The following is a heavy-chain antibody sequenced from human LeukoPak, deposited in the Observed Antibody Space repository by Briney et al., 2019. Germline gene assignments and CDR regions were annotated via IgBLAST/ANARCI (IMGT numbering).Heavy chain of an antibody. V-gene: IGHV4-39*07. CDR1: GGSISSSSYY. CDR3: ARDLKAAAGPYYFDY. Sequence: SETLSLTCTVSGGSISSSSYYWGWIRQPPGKGLEWIGSIYYSGSTYYNPSLKSRVTISVDTSKYQFSLKLSSVTAADTAVYYCARDLKAAAGPYYFDYWGQGTLVTVSS. J-gene: IGHJ4*02. D-gene: IGHD6-13*01. CDR2: IYYSGST.